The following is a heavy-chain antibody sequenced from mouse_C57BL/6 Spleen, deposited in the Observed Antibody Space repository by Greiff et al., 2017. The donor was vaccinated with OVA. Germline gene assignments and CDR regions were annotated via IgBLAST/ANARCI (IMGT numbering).Heavy chain of an antibody. CDR2: IHPNSGST. Sequence: QVQLQQSGAELVKPGASVKLSCKASGYTFTSYWMHWVKQRPGQGLEWIGMIHPNSGSTNYNEKFKSKATLTVDKSSSPAYMQLSSLTSEDSAVYYCARGGDGYSFAYWGQGTLVTVSA. J-gene: IGHJ3*01. D-gene: IGHD2-3*01. V-gene: IGHV1-64*01. CDR1: GYTFTSYW. CDR3: ARGGDGYSFAY.